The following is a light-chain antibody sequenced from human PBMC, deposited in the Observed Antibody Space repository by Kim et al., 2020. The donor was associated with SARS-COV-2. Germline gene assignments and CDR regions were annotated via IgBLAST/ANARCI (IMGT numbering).Light chain of an antibody. Sequence: QSVLTQPASVSGSPGQSITISCTGTSSDVGDYNYVSWYQHHPGKAPELIIFDVSKRPSGISNRFSGSKSGDTASLTISGLQAEDEADYYCSSYTSTDTYVFGSGTKVTVL. CDR2: DVS. CDR1: SSDVGDYNY. V-gene: IGLV2-14*03. J-gene: IGLJ1*01. CDR3: SSYTSTDTYV.